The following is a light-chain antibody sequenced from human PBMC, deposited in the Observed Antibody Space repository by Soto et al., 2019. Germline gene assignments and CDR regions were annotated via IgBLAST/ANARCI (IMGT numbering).Light chain of an antibody. CDR3: QQYGSSPIT. J-gene: IGKJ5*01. CDR2: GAS. CDR1: QGVSSSY. Sequence: VLTQTPVTLSSSPCERGTRSCSSSQGVSSSYLAWYQQKPGQAPRLLIYGASSRATGIPDRFSGSGSGTDFTLTISRLEPEDFAVYYCQQYGSSPITFGQGTRLAIK. V-gene: IGKV3-20*01.